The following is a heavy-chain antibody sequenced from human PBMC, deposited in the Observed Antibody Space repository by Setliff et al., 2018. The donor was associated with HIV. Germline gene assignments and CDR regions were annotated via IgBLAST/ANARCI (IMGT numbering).Heavy chain of an antibody. V-gene: IGHV4-61*01. D-gene: IGHD6-6*01. CDR2: IYYSGTT. CDR1: GDSVSSPSYY. CDR3: ASEAWTSYRSSSGYYYYYMDV. Sequence: PSETLSLTCTVSGDSVSSPSYYWSWIRQPPGKGLEWIGYIYYSGTTKYNPSLKSRVTISVDTSKNQFSLKLSSVTAADTAVYYCASEAWTSYRSSSGYYYYYMDVWGKGTTVTVSS. J-gene: IGHJ6*03.